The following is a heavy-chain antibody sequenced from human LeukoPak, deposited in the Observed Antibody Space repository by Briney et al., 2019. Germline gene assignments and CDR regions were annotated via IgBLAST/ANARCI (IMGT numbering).Heavy chain of an antibody. CDR3: AREDVYYFDY. J-gene: IGHJ4*02. D-gene: IGHD3-10*02. Sequence: SETLSLTCTVSGASISSYYWSWIRQPAGKGLEWIGRLYTSGSTIYNPSLKSRVTMSVDTSKNQFSLKLSSVTAADTAVYYCAREDVYYFDYWGQGSLVIVSS. V-gene: IGHV4-4*07. CDR1: GASISSYY. CDR2: LYTSGST.